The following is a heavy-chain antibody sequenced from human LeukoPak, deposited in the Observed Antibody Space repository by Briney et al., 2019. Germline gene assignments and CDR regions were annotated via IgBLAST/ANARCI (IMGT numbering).Heavy chain of an antibody. V-gene: IGHV1-2*02. CDR1: GYTSTGYY. Sequence: AASVKVSCKASGYTSTGYYMHWVRQAPGQGLEWMGWINPNSGGTNYAQKFQGRVTMTRGTSISTAYMELSRLRSDDTAVYYCARDPTRRPDIVVVPATSTPYYYYYMDVWGKGTTVTVSS. D-gene: IGHD2-2*01. CDR2: INPNSGGT. J-gene: IGHJ6*03. CDR3: ARDPTRRPDIVVVPATSTPYYYYYMDV.